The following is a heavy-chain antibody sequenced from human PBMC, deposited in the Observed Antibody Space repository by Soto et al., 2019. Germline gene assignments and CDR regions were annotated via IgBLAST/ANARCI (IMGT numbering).Heavy chain of an antibody. CDR2: ISGSGGST. D-gene: IGHD3-3*01. Sequence: GGSLRLSCAASGFTFSSYAMSWVRQAPGKGLEWVSAISGSGGSTYYADSVKGRFTISRDNSKNTLYLQMNSLRAEDTAVYYCAKVHYDFWSGYYGPFDYWGQGTLVTVSS. J-gene: IGHJ4*02. CDR1: GFTFSSYA. CDR3: AKVHYDFWSGYYGPFDY. V-gene: IGHV3-23*01.